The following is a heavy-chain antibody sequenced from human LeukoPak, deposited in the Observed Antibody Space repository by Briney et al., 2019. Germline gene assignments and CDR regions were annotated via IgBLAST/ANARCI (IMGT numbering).Heavy chain of an antibody. J-gene: IGHJ3*02. CDR3: ARRRGDYGSGELDI. Sequence: SETLSLTCTVSGGSISSYYWLWIRQPPGKGLEYIGCIYYSGSTNYNPSLKSRVTISLDTPKNQFSPKLSSVTAADTAVYYCARRRGDYGSGELDIWGQGTMVTVSS. V-gene: IGHV4-59*08. D-gene: IGHD3-10*01. CDR1: GGSISSYY. CDR2: IYYSGST.